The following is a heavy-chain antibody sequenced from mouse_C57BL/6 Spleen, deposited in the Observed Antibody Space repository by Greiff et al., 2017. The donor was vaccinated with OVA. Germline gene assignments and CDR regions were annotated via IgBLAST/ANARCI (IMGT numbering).Heavy chain of an antibody. CDR2: IDPSDSYT. Sequence: QVQLQQPGAELVKPGASVKLSCKASGYTFTSYWMQWVKQRPGQGLEWIGEIDPSDSYTNYNQKFKGKATLTVDTSSSTAYMQLSSLTSEDSAVYYCASITTVVVRSPFDYWGQGTTLTVSS. D-gene: IGHD1-1*01. V-gene: IGHV1-50*01. CDR3: ASITTVVVRSPFDY. J-gene: IGHJ2*01. CDR1: GYTFTSYW.